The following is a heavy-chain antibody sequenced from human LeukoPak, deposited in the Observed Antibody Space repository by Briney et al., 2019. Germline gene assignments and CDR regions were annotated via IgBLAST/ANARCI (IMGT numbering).Heavy chain of an antibody. D-gene: IGHD6-13*01. Sequence: GGSLRLSCAASGFTFSSYSMNWVRQARGKGLEWVSSISSSSSYIYYADSVKGRFTISRDNAKNSLYLQMNSLRAEDTAVYYCARDLGIAAAGTSSDWGQGTLVTVSS. CDR2: ISSSSSYI. CDR1: GFTFSSYS. CDR3: ARDLGIAAAGTSSD. V-gene: IGHV3-21*01. J-gene: IGHJ4*02.